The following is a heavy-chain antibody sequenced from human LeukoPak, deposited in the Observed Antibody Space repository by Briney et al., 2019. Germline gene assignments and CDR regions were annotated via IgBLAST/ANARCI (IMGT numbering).Heavy chain of an antibody. Sequence: GGSLRLSCAASGFTFSNYWMSWGRQAPGKGPKWVANIKEDGGEKYYVDSVKGRFTISRDNAKNSLYLQMNSLTAEDTAIYYCAKVVTVNWGQGTLVTVSS. J-gene: IGHJ4*02. V-gene: IGHV3-7*01. CDR2: IKEDGGEK. CDR3: AKVVTVN. D-gene: IGHD4-23*01. CDR1: GFTFSNYW.